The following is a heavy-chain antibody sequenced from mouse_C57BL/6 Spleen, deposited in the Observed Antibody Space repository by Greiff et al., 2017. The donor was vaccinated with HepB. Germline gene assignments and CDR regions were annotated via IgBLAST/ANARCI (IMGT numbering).Heavy chain of an antibody. V-gene: IGHV1-69*01. J-gene: IGHJ4*01. D-gene: IGHD6-1*01. CDR1: GYTFTSYW. Sequence: QVQLKQPGAELVMPGASVKLSCKASGYTFTSYWMHWVKQRPGQGLEWIGEIDPSDSYTNYNQKFKGKSTLTVDKSSSTAYMQLSSLTSEDSAVYYCARDAIMDYWGQGTSVTVSS. CDR2: IDPSDSYT. CDR3: ARDAIMDY.